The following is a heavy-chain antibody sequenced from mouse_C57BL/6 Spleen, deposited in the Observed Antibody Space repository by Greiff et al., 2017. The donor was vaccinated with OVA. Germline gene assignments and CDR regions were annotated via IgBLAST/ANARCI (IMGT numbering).Heavy chain of an antibody. CDR1: GYTFTSYA. CDR3: ARGDDYAWFAY. CDR2: IYPRDGST. V-gene: IGHV1-85*01. J-gene: IGHJ3*01. Sequence: QVQLQQSGPELVKPGASVKLSCKASGYTFTSYAINWVKQRPGQGLEWIGWIYPRDGSTKYNEKFKGKATLTVDTSSSTAYMELHSLTSEDAAVYCCARGDDYAWFAYWGQGTLVTVSA. D-gene: IGHD2-4*01.